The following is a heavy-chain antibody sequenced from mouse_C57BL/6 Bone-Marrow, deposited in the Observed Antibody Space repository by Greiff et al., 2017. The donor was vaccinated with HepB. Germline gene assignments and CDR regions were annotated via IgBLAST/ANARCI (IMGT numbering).Heavy chain of an antibody. D-gene: IGHD1-1*01. J-gene: IGHJ3*01. V-gene: IGHV1-83*01. CDR1: YTFTDYYM. Sequence: VQLQHSGPELVKPGASVKMSCKASGYTFTDYYMHWVKQKPGKGLEWIGEIYPGSGNTYYNEKFKGKATLTADTSSSTAYMQLSSLTSEDSAVYFCVTTVVATGGQGTLVTVSA. CDR2: YPGSGNTY. CDR3: TTVVAT.